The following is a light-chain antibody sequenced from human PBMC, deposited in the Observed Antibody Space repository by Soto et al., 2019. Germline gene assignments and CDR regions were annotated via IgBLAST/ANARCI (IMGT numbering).Light chain of an antibody. CDR3: QQYYNWWT. Sequence: EIVMTQSPATLSVSPGERATLSCRASQSVSSNLAWYQQKPGQAPSLLIYGASTRATGIPARFSGSGSGTEFTLTISSLQSEDFAVYHCQQYYNWWTFGQGTKVDIK. J-gene: IGKJ1*01. CDR1: QSVSSN. CDR2: GAS. V-gene: IGKV3-15*01.